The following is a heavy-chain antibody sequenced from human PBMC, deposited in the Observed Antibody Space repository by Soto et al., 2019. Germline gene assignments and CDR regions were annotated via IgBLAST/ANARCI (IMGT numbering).Heavy chain of an antibody. CDR3: ARGVDSSYGPRPALGGAFDY. D-gene: IGHD5-18*01. CDR2: ISAYTGNT. Sequence: GASVKVSCKASGGSFRSYAISWVRQAPGRGLAWMGGISAYTGNTNYAQKPQGRVTITRDTSASTAYMELSSLRSEDPAVYYCARGVDSSYGPRPALGGAFDYWGQGTLVTVSS. V-gene: IGHV1-18*01. CDR1: GGSFRSYA. J-gene: IGHJ4*02.